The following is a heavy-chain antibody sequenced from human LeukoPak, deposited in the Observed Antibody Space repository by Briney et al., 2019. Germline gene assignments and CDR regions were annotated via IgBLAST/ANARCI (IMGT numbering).Heavy chain of an antibody. CDR3: AKDAMFYFDY. Sequence: PGGSLRLSCAASGFTFSSYGMHWVRQAPGKGLEWVAVIWYDGSNKYYADSVRGRFTISRDNSKNTLYLQMNSLRAEDTAVYYCAKDAMFYFDYWGQGTLVTVSS. J-gene: IGHJ4*02. V-gene: IGHV3-33*06. D-gene: IGHD3-10*02. CDR2: IWYDGSNK. CDR1: GFTFSSYG.